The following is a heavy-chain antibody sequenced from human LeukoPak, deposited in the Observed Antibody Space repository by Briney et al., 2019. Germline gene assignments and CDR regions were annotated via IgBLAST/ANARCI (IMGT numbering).Heavy chain of an antibody. CDR1: GGSFSGYY. Sequence: PETLSLTCAVYGGSFSGYYWSWIRQPPGKGLEWIGEINHSGSTNYNPSLKSRVTISVDTSKNQFSLKLSSVTAADTAVYYCARGRGGYSSSPRPAFDIWGQGTMATVSS. CDR2: INHSGST. CDR3: ARGRGGYSSSPRPAFDI. V-gene: IGHV4-34*01. J-gene: IGHJ3*02. D-gene: IGHD6-13*01.